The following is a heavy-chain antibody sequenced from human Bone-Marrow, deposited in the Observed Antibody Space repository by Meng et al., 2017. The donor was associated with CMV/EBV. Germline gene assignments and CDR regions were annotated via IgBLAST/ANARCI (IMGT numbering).Heavy chain of an antibody. Sequence: GGALRLSCAASGFTFSSYGMHWVRQAPGKGLEWVAVIWYDGSNKYYADSVKGRFTISRDNSKNTLYLQINSLRAEDTAVYYCAKDIAARHYYYYGMDVWGQGTTVTVSS. J-gene: IGHJ6*02. CDR1: GFTFSSYG. V-gene: IGHV3-33*06. D-gene: IGHD6-6*01. CDR3: AKDIAARHYYYYGMDV. CDR2: IWYDGSNK.